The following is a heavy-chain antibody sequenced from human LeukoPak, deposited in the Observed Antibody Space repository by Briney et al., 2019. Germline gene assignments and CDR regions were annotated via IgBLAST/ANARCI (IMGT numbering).Heavy chain of an antibody. V-gene: IGHV3-23*01. J-gene: IGHJ1*01. D-gene: IGHD3-22*01. CDR2: ISGSGGST. Sequence: QPGGSLRLSCAASGFTFSSYAMSWVRQAPGKGLEWVSAISGSGGSTYYADSVKGRFTISRDNSKNTLYLQMNSLRAEDTAVYYCAKFTDSSGYYPKKYFQHWGQGTLVTVSS. CDR1: GFTFSSYA. CDR3: AKFTDSSGYYPKKYFQH.